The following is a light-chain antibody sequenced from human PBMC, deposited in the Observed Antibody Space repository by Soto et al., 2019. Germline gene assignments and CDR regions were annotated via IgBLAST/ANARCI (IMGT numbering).Light chain of an antibody. Sequence: DIRMTQSPSSLSASLGDTVTITVQASQDISNYLNWYQQKPGKAPKLLIYDASNLETGVPSRFSGSGSGTDFTFTISSLQPEDIATYYCQQYDHIPPFTFGPGTKVDIK. CDR2: DAS. V-gene: IGKV1-33*01. CDR3: QQYDHIPPFT. CDR1: QDISNY. J-gene: IGKJ3*01.